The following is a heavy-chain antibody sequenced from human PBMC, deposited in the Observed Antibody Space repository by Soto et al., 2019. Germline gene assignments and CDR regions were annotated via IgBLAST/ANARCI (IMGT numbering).Heavy chain of an antibody. CDR2: IYYRGST. J-gene: IGHJ6*02. V-gene: IGHV4-30-4*01. CDR3: ARRILTFPYGMDV. CDR1: GGSISSVDYY. Sequence: QAQLQESGPGLVSPSQTLSLTCTVSGGSISSVDYYWSWIRQPPGKGLEWIAYIYYRGSTYYNPPLKSRVIISVDSSKNQFSLKLRSVTAADTAVYYCARRILTFPYGMDVWGQGTTVTVSS. D-gene: IGHD3-9*01.